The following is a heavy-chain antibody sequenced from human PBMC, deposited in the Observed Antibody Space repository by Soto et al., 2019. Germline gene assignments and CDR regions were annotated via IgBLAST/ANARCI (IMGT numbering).Heavy chain of an antibody. J-gene: IGHJ6*02. CDR2: ISAYNGNT. CDR1: GYTFTSYG. CDR3: SRCVVRGVRIKYYCSYGMDV. Sequence: QVQLLQSGAEVKKPGASVKVSCKASGYTFTSYGISWVRQAPGQGLEWMGWISAYNGNTNYAQKLQGRVTMTTDATTRTPYMELRSLRSDDTAVYYCSRCVVRGVRIKYYCSYGMDVWGQGTTVTVSS. V-gene: IGHV1-18*04. D-gene: IGHD3-10*01.